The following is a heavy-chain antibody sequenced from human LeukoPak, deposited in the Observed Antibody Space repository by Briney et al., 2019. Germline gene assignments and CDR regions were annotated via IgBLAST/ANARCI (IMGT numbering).Heavy chain of an antibody. D-gene: IGHD3-22*01. Sequence: GGSLRLSCAASGFAFSSYWMSWVRQAPGKGLEWVANIKQDGSEKYYVDSVKGRFTISRDNAKNSLYLQMNSLRAEDTAVYYCARDKGYYDSSSSYYYGMGVWGQGTTVTVSS. CDR2: IKQDGSEK. CDR3: ARDKGYYDSSSSYYYGMGV. J-gene: IGHJ6*02. V-gene: IGHV3-7*01. CDR1: GFAFSSYW.